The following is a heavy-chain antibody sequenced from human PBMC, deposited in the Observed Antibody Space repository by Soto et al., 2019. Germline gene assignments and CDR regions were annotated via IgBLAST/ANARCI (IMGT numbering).Heavy chain of an antibody. CDR2: INHSGST. J-gene: IGHJ5*02. Sequence: SETLSLTCAVYGGSFSGYYWSWIRQPPGKGLEWIGEINHSGSTNYNPSLKSRVTISVDTSKNQFSLKLSSVTAADTAVYYCARIYGSGSYNWFDPWAGEPWSPSPQ. CDR3: ARIYGSGSYNWFDP. V-gene: IGHV4-34*01. CDR1: GGSFSGYY. D-gene: IGHD3-10*01.